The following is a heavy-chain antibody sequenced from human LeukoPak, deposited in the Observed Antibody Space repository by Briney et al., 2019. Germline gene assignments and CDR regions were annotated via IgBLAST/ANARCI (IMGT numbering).Heavy chain of an antibody. D-gene: IGHD2-15*01. J-gene: IGHJ5*02. V-gene: IGHV4-59*12. Sequence: PSETLSLTCTVSGGSISSYYWSWIRQPPGKGLEWIGYIYYSGSTNYNPSLKSRVTISVDTSKNQFSLKLSSVTAADTAVYYCARDLRYCSGGSCLRWFDPWGQGTLVTVSS. CDR3: ARDLRYCSGGSCLRWFDP. CDR1: GGSISSYY. CDR2: IYYSGST.